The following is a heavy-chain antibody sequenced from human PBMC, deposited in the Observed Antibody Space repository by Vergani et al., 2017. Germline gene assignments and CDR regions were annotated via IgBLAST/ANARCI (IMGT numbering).Heavy chain of an antibody. J-gene: IGHJ3*02. CDR2: IYYSGST. V-gene: IGHV4-59*01. CDR3: ARGGYHDVLGGYYTATHGFDI. CDR1: GVSSNSYY. Sequence: QVQLQESGPGLVKPSETLSLICSVSGVSSNSYYWNWIRQSPGKGLEWIVYIYYSGSTNYNPSLRGRVSISVDTSKHQFSLRLSSVTAADTAMYYCARGGYHDVLGGYYTATHGFDIWGQGTLVTVSA. D-gene: IGHD3-3*01.